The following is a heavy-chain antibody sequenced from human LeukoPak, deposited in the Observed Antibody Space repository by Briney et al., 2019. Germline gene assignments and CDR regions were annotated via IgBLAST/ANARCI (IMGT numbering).Heavy chain of an antibody. J-gene: IGHJ4*02. V-gene: IGHV3-49*04. D-gene: IGHD1-7*01. Sequence: GGSLRLSCTASGFNFGGYAINWVRQAPGQGLEWVGFIRSKALYGTREYAASVEGRFTISRDDSKGIAYLQMNTLKIEDTAVYYCARDNMNYYAPDYWGQGTLVTVSS. CDR2: IRSKALYGTR. CDR1: GFNFGGYA. CDR3: ARDNMNYYAPDY.